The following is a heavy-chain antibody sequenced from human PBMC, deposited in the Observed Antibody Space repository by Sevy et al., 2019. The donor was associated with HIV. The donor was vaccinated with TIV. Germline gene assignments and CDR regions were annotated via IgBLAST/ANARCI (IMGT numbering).Heavy chain of an antibody. D-gene: IGHD6-13*01. CDR3: AKDRGSSWYDDAFDN. CDR2: ISWNSGSI. Sequence: GGSLRLSCAASGFTFDDYAMHWVRQVPGKGLEWVSGISWNSGSIGSADSVKGRFTISRDNAKNSLYLQMESLRPEDTALYYCAKDRGSSWYDDAFDNWGQGTMVTVSS. J-gene: IGHJ3*02. V-gene: IGHV3-9*01. CDR1: GFTFDDYA.